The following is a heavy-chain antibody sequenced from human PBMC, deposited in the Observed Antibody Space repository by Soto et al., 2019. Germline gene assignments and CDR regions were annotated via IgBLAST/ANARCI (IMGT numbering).Heavy chain of an antibody. J-gene: IGHJ4*02. CDR3: ARARPGSYDFWSDFDY. Sequence: PSETLSLTCTVSGGPISSGGYYWSWIRQHPGKGLEWIGYIYYSGSTYYNPSLKSRVTISVDTSKNQFSLRLSSVTAADTAVYYCARARPGSYDFWSDFDYWGQGTLVTVSS. V-gene: IGHV4-31*03. CDR1: GGPISSGGYY. CDR2: IYYSGST. D-gene: IGHD3-3*01.